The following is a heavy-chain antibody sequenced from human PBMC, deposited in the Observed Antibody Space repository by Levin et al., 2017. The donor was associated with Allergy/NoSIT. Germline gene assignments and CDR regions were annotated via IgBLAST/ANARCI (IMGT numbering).Heavy chain of an antibody. Sequence: SETLSLTCTVSGASVTSGGYYLSWIRQLPGKGLEWIGCIYYSGNTHYNPSLKSRVTISVDTSTNQFSLNLSSVTAADTAVYYCARGVDTAKVGYWGQGTLLTVSS. D-gene: IGHD5-18*01. V-gene: IGHV4-31*03. CDR3: ARGVDTAKVGY. CDR2: IYYSGNT. CDR1: GASVTSGGYY. J-gene: IGHJ4*02.